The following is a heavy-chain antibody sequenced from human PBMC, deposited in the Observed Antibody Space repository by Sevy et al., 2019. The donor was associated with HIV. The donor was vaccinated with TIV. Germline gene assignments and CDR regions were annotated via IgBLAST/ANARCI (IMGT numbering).Heavy chain of an antibody. V-gene: IGHV3-7*03. J-gene: IGHJ6*03. D-gene: IGHD2-21*02. CDR2: IKQDGSEK. CDR1: GFTFSSYW. CDR3: ARAKGTALGNYMDV. Sequence: GGSLRLSCAASGFTFSSYWMSWVRQAPGKGLEWVANIKQDGSEKSYVDSVKGRFTISRDNAKNSLYLQMNSLRAEDTAVYYCARAKGTALGNYMDVWGKGTTVTVSS.